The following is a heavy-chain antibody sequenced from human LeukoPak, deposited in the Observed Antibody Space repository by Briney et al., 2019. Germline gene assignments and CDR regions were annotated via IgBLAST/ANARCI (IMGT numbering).Heavy chain of an antibody. CDR2: ISTSSSYI. D-gene: IGHD4-11*01. CDR1: GFTFSSYT. Sequence: GGSLRLSCTASGFTFSSYTMNWVRQAPGKGLEWVSSISTSSSYIYYADSVKGRFTISRDSSKTTLYLKMNSLSAEDTAIYYCAKHHFYSHNAGMDVWGQGTTVTVSS. J-gene: IGHJ6*02. V-gene: IGHV3-21*04. CDR3: AKHHFYSHNAGMDV.